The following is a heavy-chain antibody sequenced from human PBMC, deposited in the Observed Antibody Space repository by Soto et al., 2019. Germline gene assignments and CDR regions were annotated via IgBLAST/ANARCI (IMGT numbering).Heavy chain of an antibody. CDR1: GFTFFNYA. V-gene: IGHV3-23*01. CDR2: ISGGGDAT. CDR3: ARKILGSTTRPAYWYFDL. Sequence: EVQLLESGGGLVQPGGSLRLSCAGSGFTFFNYAMNWVRQAPGKGLEWVSSISGGGDATFFPDSVRGRFTFSRDNSTNTVTLQMNSLGVEDTAVYYCARKILGSTTRPAYWYFDLWGRGTLVTVSS. D-gene: IGHD7-27*01. J-gene: IGHJ2*01.